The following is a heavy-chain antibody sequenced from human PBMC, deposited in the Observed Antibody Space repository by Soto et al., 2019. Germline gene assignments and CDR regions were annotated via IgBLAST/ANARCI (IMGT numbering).Heavy chain of an antibody. CDR2: IYSGGST. J-gene: IGHJ5*02. CDR1: GFTVSSSY. D-gene: IGHD3-3*01. V-gene: IGHV3-66*01. Sequence: EVQLVESGGGLVQPGGSLRLSCAASGFTVSSSYMSWVRQAPGKGLEWVSVIYSGGSTYYADSVKGRFTISRDNSKNTLYLQMNSLRAEDTAVYYCARYYDFWSGYTWGQGTLVTVSS. CDR3: ARYYDFWSGYT.